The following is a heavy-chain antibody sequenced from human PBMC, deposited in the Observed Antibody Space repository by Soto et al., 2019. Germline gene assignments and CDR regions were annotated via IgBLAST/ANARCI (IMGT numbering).Heavy chain of an antibody. J-gene: IGHJ6*02. D-gene: IGHD3-9*01. CDR1: GFTFSSYG. CDR3: ARDIRYFDWLLEYYGMDV. Sequence: GGSLRLSCAASGFTFSSYGMHWVRQAPGKGLEWVAVIWYDGSNKYYADSVKGLFTISRDNSKNTLYLQMNSLRAEDTAAYYCARDIRYFDWLLEYYGMDVWGQGTTVTVSS. V-gene: IGHV3-33*01. CDR2: IWYDGSNK.